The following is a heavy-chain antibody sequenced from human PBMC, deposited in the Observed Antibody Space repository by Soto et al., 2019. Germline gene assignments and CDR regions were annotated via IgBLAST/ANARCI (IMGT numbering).Heavy chain of an antibody. CDR3: ASAPTDWYGYDY. CDR2: IYSDGSRT. J-gene: IGHJ4*02. Sequence: EVQLVESGGGLVQPGGSLRLSCAASGFTFSSSCMHWVRQAPGKGLVWVSRIYSDGSRTNYADSVKGRFTISRDNAKNRLYLQITSLSAEDTVLYCCASAPTDWYGYDYWGPGPRVTVSS. D-gene: IGHD3-9*01. V-gene: IGHV3-74*01. CDR1: GFTFSSSC.